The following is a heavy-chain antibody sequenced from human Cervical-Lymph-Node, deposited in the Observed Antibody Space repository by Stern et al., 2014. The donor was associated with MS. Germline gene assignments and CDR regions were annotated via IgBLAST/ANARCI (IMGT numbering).Heavy chain of an antibody. J-gene: IGHJ4*02. CDR3: ARHHGHSPTPFDS. Sequence: VQLVQSGSEVKKPGESLKISCKASRDSFTHSWIGWVRQMPGKGLEWMGIIFPADSEPNSTPSFEAQVTFSVDRSTPPANLQWSSLKASDTAIYYCARHHGHSPTPFDSWGQGTRVTVSS. CDR2: IFPADSEP. CDR1: RDSFTHSW. D-gene: IGHD5-24*01. V-gene: IGHV5-51*01.